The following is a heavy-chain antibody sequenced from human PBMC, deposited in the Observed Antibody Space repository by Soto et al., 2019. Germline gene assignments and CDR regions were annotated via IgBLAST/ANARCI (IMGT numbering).Heavy chain of an antibody. D-gene: IGHD3-3*01. V-gene: IGHV4-59*02. CDR2: IYYSGST. CDR1: RGCVYILL. CDR3: ARPFLWSGYLPEFRDGMDV. Sequence: LAITCALSRGCVYILLGTGIRQYTGKGLEWIGYIYYSGSTTNYTPSLKSRDTLSVDTSKNQLSLKLSSMTGADTAVYYCARPFLWSGYLPEFRDGMDVWGQGTPVTGSS. J-gene: IGHJ6*02.